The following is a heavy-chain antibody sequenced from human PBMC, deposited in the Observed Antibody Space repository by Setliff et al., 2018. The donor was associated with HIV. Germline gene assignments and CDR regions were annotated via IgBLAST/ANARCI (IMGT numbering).Heavy chain of an antibody. J-gene: IGHJ4*02. Sequence: PGGSLRLSCAASEFTFSSYAMSWVRQAPGKGLEWVSSISVSGGSTYYADSVKGRFTISRDNSKNTLSLQMNSLRAEDTAVYYCANKIDYGQYPFDYRGQGTLVTVSS. D-gene: IGHD4-17*01. CDR3: ANKIDYGQYPFDY. V-gene: IGHV3-23*01. CDR1: EFTFSSYA. CDR2: ISVSGGST.